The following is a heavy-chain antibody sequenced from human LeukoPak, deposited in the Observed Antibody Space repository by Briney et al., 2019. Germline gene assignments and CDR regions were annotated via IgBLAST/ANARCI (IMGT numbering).Heavy chain of an antibody. J-gene: IGHJ4*02. V-gene: IGHV4-4*07. CDR1: GASISSYY. CDR2: IYNSADT. Sequence: SETLSLTCTVSGASISSYYWSWIRQPAGKGLEWIGRIYNSADTNYNPFLKSRVTMSVDTSNNHFSLKLSSVTAADTAVYYCARVGLWSGELIYFDYWGQGALVTVSS. D-gene: IGHD3-10*01. CDR3: ARVGLWSGELIYFDY.